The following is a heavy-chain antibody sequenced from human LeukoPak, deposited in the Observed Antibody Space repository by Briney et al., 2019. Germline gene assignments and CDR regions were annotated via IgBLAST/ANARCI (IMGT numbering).Heavy chain of an antibody. V-gene: IGHV4-34*01. J-gene: IGHJ5*02. CDR2: INHSGST. CDR3: ARDPGTYYDILTGYYNRANWFDP. Sequence: SETLSLTCAVYGGSFSGYYWSWIRQPPGKGLEWIGEINHSGSTNYNPSLTSRVTISVDTSKNQFSLKLSSVTAADTAVYYCARDPGTYYDILTGYYNRANWFDPWGQGTLVTVSS. CDR1: GGSFSGYY. D-gene: IGHD3-9*01.